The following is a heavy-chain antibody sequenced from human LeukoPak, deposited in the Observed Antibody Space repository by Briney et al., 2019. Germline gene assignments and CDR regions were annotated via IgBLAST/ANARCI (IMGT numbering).Heavy chain of an antibody. V-gene: IGHV4-4*07. Sequence: PSETLSLTCTVSGGSMRSYFWSWIRQPAGKGLEWIGRIYSSGSTNYNPSLKSRVTMSVDTSKNQFSLKLTSVTAADTAFYYCAREGPYSGRWYYFDYWGQGIPVTVSS. D-gene: IGHD6-13*01. CDR2: IYSSGST. CDR1: GGSMRSYF. J-gene: IGHJ4*02. CDR3: AREGPYSGRWYYFDY.